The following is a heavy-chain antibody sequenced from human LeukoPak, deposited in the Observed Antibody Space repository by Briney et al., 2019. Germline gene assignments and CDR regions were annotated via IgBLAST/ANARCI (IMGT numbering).Heavy chain of an antibody. D-gene: IGHD1/OR15-1a*01. Sequence: ASVKVSCKASGYTFTGYYMHWVRQAPGQGLDWVGWINPTSGATNYAQKFQGRVTMTRDTSNSTSYMELSRLRSDDTAVYYCAREFRTTTWSFDAFDLWGQGTMVTVSS. J-gene: IGHJ3*01. CDR1: GYTFTGYY. CDR3: AREFRTTTWSFDAFDL. CDR2: INPTSGAT. V-gene: IGHV1-2*02.